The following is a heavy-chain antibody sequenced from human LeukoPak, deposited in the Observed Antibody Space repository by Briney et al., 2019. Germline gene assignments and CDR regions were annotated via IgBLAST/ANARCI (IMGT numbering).Heavy chain of an antibody. CDR1: GYTFTSYG. J-gene: IGHJ4*02. Sequence: ASVKVSCKASGYTFTSYGISWVRQAPGQGLEWMGWISAYNGNTNYAQKLQGRVTMTTDTSTSTAYMELRSLRSDDTAAYYCARDLEPRRHLDYWGQGTLVTVSS. CDR2: ISAYNGNT. D-gene: IGHD1-14*01. CDR3: ARDLEPRRHLDY. V-gene: IGHV1-18*01.